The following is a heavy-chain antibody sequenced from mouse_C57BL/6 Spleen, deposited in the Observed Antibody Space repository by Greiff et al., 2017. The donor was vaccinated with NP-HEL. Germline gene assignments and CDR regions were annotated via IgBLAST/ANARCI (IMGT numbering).Heavy chain of an antibody. CDR2: IDPNSGGT. V-gene: IGHV1-72*01. Sequence: QVQLQQPGAELVKPGASVKLSCKASGYTFTSYWMHWVKQRPGRGLEWIGRIDPNSGGTKYNEKFKSKATLTVDKPSSTAYMQLSSLTSEDSAVYDCARWDGSSYYYAMDYWGQGTSVTVSS. D-gene: IGHD1-1*01. CDR3: ARWDGSSYYYAMDY. J-gene: IGHJ4*01. CDR1: GYTFTSYW.